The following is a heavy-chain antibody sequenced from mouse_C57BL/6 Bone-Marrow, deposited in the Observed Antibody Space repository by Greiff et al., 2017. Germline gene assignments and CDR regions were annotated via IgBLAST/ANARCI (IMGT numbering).Heavy chain of an antibody. CDR2: IYPRSGNT. Sequence: VQLQQSGAELARPGASVKLSCKASGYTFTSYGISWVKQRTGQGLEWIGEIYPRSGNTYYNEKFKGKATLTADKSSSTAYMELRSLTSEYSAVYFCASEKNGYYNDAIDYWGQGTSVTVSS. CDR3: ASEKNGYYNDAIDY. D-gene: IGHD2-3*01. J-gene: IGHJ4*01. CDR1: GYTFTSYG. V-gene: IGHV1-81*01.